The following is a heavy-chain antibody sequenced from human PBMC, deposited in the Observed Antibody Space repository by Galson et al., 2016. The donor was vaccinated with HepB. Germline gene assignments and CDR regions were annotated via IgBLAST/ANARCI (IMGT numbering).Heavy chain of an antibody. D-gene: IGHD3-22*01. CDR2: ISVYNGNT. V-gene: IGHV1-18*01. CDR3: ARGDNRAYFYGYEH. CDR1: GYTFNDYG. Sequence: SVKVSCKASGYTFNDYGITWVRQAPGQGLEWMGWISVYNGNTNHARKVQGRVTMTTDTSRSTAYMELRSLRSDDTAVYFCARGDNRAYFYGYEHWGQGTLVTVSS. J-gene: IGHJ4*02.